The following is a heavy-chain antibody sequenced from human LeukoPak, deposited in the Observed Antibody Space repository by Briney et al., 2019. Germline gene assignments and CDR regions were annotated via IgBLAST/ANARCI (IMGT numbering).Heavy chain of an antibody. D-gene: IGHD3-22*01. CDR2: IYYSGST. CDR1: GGSISSYY. V-gene: IGHV4-59*01. Sequence: SETLSLTCTVSGGSISSYYWSWLRQPPGKGLEWIGYIYYSGSTNYNPSLTSRVTISVDTSKNQFSLKLSSVTAADTAVYYCAVSSGYYGYYFDYWGQGTLVTVSS. J-gene: IGHJ4*02. CDR3: AVSSGYYGYYFDY.